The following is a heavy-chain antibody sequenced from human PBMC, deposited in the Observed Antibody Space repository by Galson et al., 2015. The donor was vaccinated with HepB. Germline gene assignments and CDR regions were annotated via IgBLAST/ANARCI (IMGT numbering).Heavy chain of an antibody. CDR3: AQEDWDVTGRSAVF. CDR2: ISFDGKAD. CDR1: GFTLSIYA. V-gene: IGHV3-30*18. Sequence: SLRLSCAASGFTLSIYAMNWVRQAPGKGLEWVARISFDGKADVYADSVKGRFTISRDNSRDTLYLQMNSLTVEDTAVYYCAQEDWDVTGRSAVFWGQGTLVTVSS. J-gene: IGHJ4*02. D-gene: IGHD1-20*01.